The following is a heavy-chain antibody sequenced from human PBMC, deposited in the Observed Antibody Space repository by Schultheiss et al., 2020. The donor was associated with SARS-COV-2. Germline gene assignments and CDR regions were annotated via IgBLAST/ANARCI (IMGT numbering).Heavy chain of an antibody. CDR3: ARWDPVAETFDY. D-gene: IGHD6-19*01. Sequence: SETLSLTCAVSGGSISSSNWWSWVRQPPGKGLEWIGSIYYSGSTYYNPSLKSRVTISVDTSKNQFSLKLSSVTAADTAVYYCARWDPVAETFDYWGQGTLVTVSS. V-gene: IGHV4-4*02. J-gene: IGHJ4*02. CDR2: IYYSGST. CDR1: GGSISSSNW.